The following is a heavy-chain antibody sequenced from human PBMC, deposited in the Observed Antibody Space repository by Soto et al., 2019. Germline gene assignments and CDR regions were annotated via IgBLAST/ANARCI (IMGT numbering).Heavy chain of an antibody. Sequence: EVQLVESGGGLVQPGGSLRLSCAASGFTFSSYEMNWVRQAPGKGLEWVSYISSSGSTIYYADSVKGRFTISRDNAKNSLYLQMNSLRAEDTAVYYCARDLGLRIQPGNYYYYGMDVWGQGTTVTVSS. J-gene: IGHJ6*02. CDR1: GFTFSSYE. V-gene: IGHV3-48*03. D-gene: IGHD5-18*01. CDR3: ARDLGLRIQPGNYYYYGMDV. CDR2: ISSSGSTI.